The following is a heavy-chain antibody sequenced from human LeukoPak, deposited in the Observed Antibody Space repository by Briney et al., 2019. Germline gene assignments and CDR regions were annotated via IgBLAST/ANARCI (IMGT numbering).Heavy chain of an antibody. CDR2: IYSGGGT. CDR3: ARGFRSVTTWGYFDY. D-gene: IGHD4-17*01. CDR1: GFTVSTNY. J-gene: IGHJ4*02. V-gene: IGHV3-66*01. Sequence: PGGSLRLSCAASGFTVSTNYMSWVRQAPGKGPEWVSLIYSGGGTYYADSVKGRFTISRDNSRNTLSLQMNSLRVDDTAVYYCARGFRSVTTWGYFDYWGQGALVTVSS.